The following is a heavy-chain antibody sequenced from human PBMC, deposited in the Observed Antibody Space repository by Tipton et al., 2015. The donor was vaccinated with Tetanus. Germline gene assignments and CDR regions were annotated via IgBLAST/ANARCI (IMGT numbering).Heavy chain of an antibody. CDR2: ISTHSGKT. CDR3: ARNWGGFDY. Sequence: QLVQSGAEVKRPGASVKVSCKASGYTFTTYGISWVRQAPGQGLEWMGWISTHSGKTEYSQKLQGRVIMTTDTSTTTAYLELTNLRSDDTAVYYCARNWGGFDYWGQGTQITVSS. CDR1: GYTFTTYG. V-gene: IGHV1-18*01. J-gene: IGHJ4*02. D-gene: IGHD7-27*01.